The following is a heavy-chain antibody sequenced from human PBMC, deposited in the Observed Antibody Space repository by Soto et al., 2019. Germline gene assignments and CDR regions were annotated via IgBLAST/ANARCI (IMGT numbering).Heavy chain of an antibody. V-gene: IGHV3-72*01. J-gene: IGHJ4*02. Sequence: VQLVESGGGLVQPGGSLRLSCAASGFIFSDHYMDWVRQAPGEGLEWVGRIKNKANSYTTEYAASVKGRFTISRDDSKNSLYLQMNSLKTEDTAVYYCTRISLVGATGGRYFDYWGQGTLLTVSS. CDR3: TRISLVGATGGRYFDY. CDR2: IKNKANSYTT. D-gene: IGHD1-26*01. CDR1: GFIFSDHY.